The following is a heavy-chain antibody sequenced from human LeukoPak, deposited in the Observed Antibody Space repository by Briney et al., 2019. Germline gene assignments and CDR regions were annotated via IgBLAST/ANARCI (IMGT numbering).Heavy chain of an antibody. CDR2: IYYSGST. D-gene: IGHD2-15*01. V-gene: IGHV4-59*08. CDR1: GGSISSYY. J-gene: IGHJ6*02. Sequence: PSETLSLTCTVSGGSISSYYWSWIRQPPGKGLEWIGYIYYSGSTNYNPSLKSRVTISVDTSKNQFSLKLSSVTAADTAVYYCARHGVVGNGDYYYGMDVWGQGTTVTASS. CDR3: ARHGVVGNGDYYYGMDV.